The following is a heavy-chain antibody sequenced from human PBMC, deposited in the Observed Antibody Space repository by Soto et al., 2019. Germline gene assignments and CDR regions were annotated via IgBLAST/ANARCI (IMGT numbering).Heavy chain of an antibody. CDR1: GFTFGNFW. CDR2: IGPDGTDI. CDR3: AKLPWEVAPS. J-gene: IGHJ5*02. Sequence: GGSLRLSCSDSGFTFGNFWIHWVRQAPGKGLEWVSHIGPDGTDIGYAHSVKGRFIISRDNARNTVYLQMNSLEAEDTAVYYCAKLPWEVAPSWGQGTLVTVSS. D-gene: IGHD1-26*01. V-gene: IGHV3-74*01.